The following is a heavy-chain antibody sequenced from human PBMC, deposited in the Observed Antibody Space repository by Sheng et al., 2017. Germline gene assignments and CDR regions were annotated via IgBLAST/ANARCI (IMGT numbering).Heavy chain of an antibody. CDR3: AKVVRGLSGAFDY. V-gene: IGHV3-23*01. Sequence: EVQLLESGGGLVQPRGSLRLSCATSGFTFSSYAMSWVRQAPGKGLEWVSSISGSGGSTYYADSVKGRFTISRDNSKNTLYVQLNSLRAEDTAVYYCAKVVRGLSGAFDYWGQGTLVTVSS. D-gene: IGHD3-10*01. CDR1: GFTFSSYA. CDR2: ISGSGGST. J-gene: IGHJ4*02.